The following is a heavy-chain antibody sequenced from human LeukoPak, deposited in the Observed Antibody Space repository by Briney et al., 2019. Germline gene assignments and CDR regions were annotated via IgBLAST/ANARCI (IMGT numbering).Heavy chain of an antibody. Sequence: PSETLSLTCAGNGGSFSGYSWTWLRQPPGKGLAWIGDVNHSGSTNNTPSLKSRVSISLGTSKIQFSLDLCSVTAAVTAVYYCARVRNFVHYYDSRAYPWAYVFDIGDQGTLVAVS. CDR1: GGSFSGYS. CDR3: ARVRNFVHYYDSRAYPWAYVFDI. D-gene: IGHD3-22*01. V-gene: IGHV4-34*01. CDR2: VNHSGST. J-gene: IGHJ3*02.